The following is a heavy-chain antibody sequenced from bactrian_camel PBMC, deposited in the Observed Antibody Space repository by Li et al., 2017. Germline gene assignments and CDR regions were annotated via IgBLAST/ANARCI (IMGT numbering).Heavy chain of an antibody. CDR1: GTTLADSG. D-gene: IGHD3*01. Sequence: HVQLVESGGGLVQPGGSLRLSCAASGTTLADSGVTWYRQTPPDNECELVSSVTGDGTIAYGDSVKGRFTISQDSAKNTVYLQMNDLKPEDTGTYYCVADRALIGGQPCARLLSEGAIWGHGTQVTVS. CDR2: VTGDGTI. J-gene: IGHJ4*01. CDR3: VADRALIGGQPCARLLSEGAI. V-gene: IGHV3S53*01.